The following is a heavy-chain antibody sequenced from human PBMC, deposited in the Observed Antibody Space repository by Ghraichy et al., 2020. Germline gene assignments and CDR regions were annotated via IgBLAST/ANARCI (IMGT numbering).Heavy chain of an antibody. CDR1: GGSFSGYY. J-gene: IGHJ5*02. CDR3: ARRPHSSSWYVVTYWFDP. CDR2: INHSGST. Sequence: SQTLSLTCAVYGGSFSGYYWSWIRQPPGKGLEWIGEINHSGSTNYNPSLKSRVTISVDTSKNQFSLKLSSVTAADTAVYYCARRPHSSSWYVVTYWFDPWGQGTLVTVSS. D-gene: IGHD6-13*01. V-gene: IGHV4-34*01.